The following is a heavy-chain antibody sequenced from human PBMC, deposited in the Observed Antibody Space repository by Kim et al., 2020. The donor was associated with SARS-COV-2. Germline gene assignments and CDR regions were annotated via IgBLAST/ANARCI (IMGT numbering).Heavy chain of an antibody. D-gene: IGHD1-26*01. V-gene: IGHV1-24*01. Sequence: AQKCQGRFTMPEDTSTDTAYMELSSLRSEDTAVYYCATEGGPVGADAFDIWGQGTMVTVSS. J-gene: IGHJ3*02. CDR3: ATEGGPVGADAFDI.